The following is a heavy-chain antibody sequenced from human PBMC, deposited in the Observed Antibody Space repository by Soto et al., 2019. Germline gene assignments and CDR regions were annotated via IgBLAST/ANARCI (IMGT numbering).Heavy chain of an antibody. CDR1: GFTFDDYA. Sequence: EVQLVESGGGLVQPGRSLRLSCAASGFTFDDYAMHWVRQAPGKGLVWVSGISWNSGSIGYADSVKGRFTISRDNAKNSLYLQMNSLRAEDTALYYCAKDIGYCSGGSCPTGMDVWGQGTTVTVSS. CDR3: AKDIGYCSGGSCPTGMDV. J-gene: IGHJ6*02. V-gene: IGHV3-9*01. D-gene: IGHD2-15*01. CDR2: ISWNSGSI.